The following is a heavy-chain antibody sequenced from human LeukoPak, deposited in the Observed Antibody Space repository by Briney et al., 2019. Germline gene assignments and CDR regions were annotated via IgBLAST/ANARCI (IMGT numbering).Heavy chain of an antibody. D-gene: IGHD3-3*01. V-gene: IGHV4-59*01. CDR1: GGSISSYY. Sequence: PSETLSLTCTVSGGSISSYYWSWIRQPPGKGLEWIGYIYYSGSTKYNPSLKSRVTISVDTSRNQVSLKLSSVTAADTAVYYCASRSSIWSGYQDTLYYFDSWGQGTLVTVSS. J-gene: IGHJ4*02. CDR2: IYYSGST. CDR3: ASRSSIWSGYQDTLYYFDS.